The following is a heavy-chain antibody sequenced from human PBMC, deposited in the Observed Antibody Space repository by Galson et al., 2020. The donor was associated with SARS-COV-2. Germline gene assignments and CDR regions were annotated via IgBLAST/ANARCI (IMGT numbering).Heavy chain of an antibody. J-gene: IGHJ3*02. D-gene: IGHD3-22*01. CDR1: GFTFSSYW. Sequence: GSLRLSCAASGFTFSSYWMHWVRQAPGKGLVWVSRISSDGGSTTYADSVKGRFTISRDNAKNTLYLQMNSLRAEDTAVYYCAKEYYYDSSGPLDAFDIWGQGTMVTVSS. CDR3: AKEYYYDSSGPLDAFDI. CDR2: ISSDGGST. V-gene: IGHV3-74*01.